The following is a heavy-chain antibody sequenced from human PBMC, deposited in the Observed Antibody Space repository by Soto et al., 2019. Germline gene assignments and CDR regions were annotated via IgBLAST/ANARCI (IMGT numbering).Heavy chain of an antibody. CDR2: VYNSGST. J-gene: IGHJ4*02. V-gene: IGHV4-59*01. Sequence: SETLSLTCTVSGGSISSNYWTWIGQPRGKGLEWIGYVYNSGSTNYNPSLKSRVTISEDTSKSQFSLKVNSMTAADTAVYYCARYRREAVAGYTLDNWGQGILVTVSS. CDR1: GGSISSNY. CDR3: ARYRREAVAGYTLDN. D-gene: IGHD6-13*01.